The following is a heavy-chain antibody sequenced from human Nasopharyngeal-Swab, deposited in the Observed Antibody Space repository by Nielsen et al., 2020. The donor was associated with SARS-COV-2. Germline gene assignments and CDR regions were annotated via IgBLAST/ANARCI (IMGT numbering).Heavy chain of an antibody. Sequence: RQAPGKGLEWIGYIYYSGSTNYNPSLKSRVTISVDTSKNQFSLKLSSVTAADTAVYYCASGVYSGFGYYYYGMDVWGQGTTVTVS. D-gene: IGHD5-12*01. CDR2: IYYSGST. J-gene: IGHJ6*02. V-gene: IGHV4-59*01. CDR3: ASGVYSGFGYYYYGMDV.